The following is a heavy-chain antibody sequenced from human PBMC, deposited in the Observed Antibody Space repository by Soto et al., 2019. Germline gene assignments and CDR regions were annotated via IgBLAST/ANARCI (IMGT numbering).Heavy chain of an antibody. CDR1: GGSISSYY. D-gene: IGHD2-21*01. CDR2: IYYSGST. Sequence: QVQLQESGPGLVKPSETLSLTCTVSGGSISSYYWSWIRQPPGKGLEWIGYIYYSGSTNYNTSLKSRVTISVDTSKNQFSLKLSSVTAADTAVYYCAAAAPGVIGISWFDPWGQGTLVTVSS. CDR3: AAAAPGVIGISWFDP. J-gene: IGHJ5*02. V-gene: IGHV4-59*01.